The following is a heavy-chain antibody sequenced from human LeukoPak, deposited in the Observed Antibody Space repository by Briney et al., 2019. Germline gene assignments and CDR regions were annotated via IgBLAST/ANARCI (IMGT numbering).Heavy chain of an antibody. CDR1: NDSISPLY. CDR3: ARGGSAAKYYFDS. Sequence: SETLSLTCTVSNDSISPLYWGWIRQPPGKGLEFIGYIFYSGTTNFNPSLKRGRTLSVDTYKNQFSLRLNSATAADTALYYCARGGSAAKYYFDSWGQGTLVTVSS. V-gene: IGHV4-59*11. J-gene: IGHJ4*02. CDR2: IFYSGTT. D-gene: IGHD6-13*01.